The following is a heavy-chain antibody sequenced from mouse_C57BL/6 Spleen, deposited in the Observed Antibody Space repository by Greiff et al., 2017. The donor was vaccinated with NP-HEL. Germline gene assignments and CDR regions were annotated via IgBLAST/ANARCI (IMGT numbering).Heavy chain of an antibody. CDR2: IDPSDSYT. CDR1: GYTFTSYW. Sequence: QVQLQQPGAELVKPGASVKLSCKASGYTFTSYWMQWVKQRPGQGLEWIGEIDPSDSYTNYNQKVKGKGTLTVDTSSSTAYMQLSSLTSEDSAVYYCARKGALGPFAYWGQGTLVTVSA. J-gene: IGHJ3*01. D-gene: IGHD3-1*01. V-gene: IGHV1-50*01. CDR3: ARKGALGPFAY.